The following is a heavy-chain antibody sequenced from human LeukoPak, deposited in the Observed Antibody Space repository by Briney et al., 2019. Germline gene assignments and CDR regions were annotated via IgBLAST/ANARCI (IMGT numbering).Heavy chain of an antibody. J-gene: IGHJ6*03. D-gene: IGHD3-10*01. CDR3: AREKFGCRHYYYMDV. V-gene: IGHV3-48*01. CDR1: GFTFSSYS. CDR2: ISSSSSTI. Sequence: PGGSLRLSCAASGFTFSSYSMNWVRQAPGKGLEWVSYISSSSSTIYYADSVKGRFTISRDNAKNSLYLQMNSLRAEDTAVYYCAREKFGCRHYYYMDVWGKGTTVTVSS.